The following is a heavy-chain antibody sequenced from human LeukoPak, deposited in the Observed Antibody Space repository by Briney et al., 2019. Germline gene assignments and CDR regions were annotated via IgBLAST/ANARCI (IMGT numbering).Heavy chain of an antibody. Sequence: VGSLRLSCAASGFTFSSYWMSWVRQAPGKGLEWVANIKQDGSEQYYVDSVKGRFTISRDNAKNSLYLQMNSLRAEDTAVYYCARGPYLQGYCSSTSCYGYFQHWGQGTLVTVSS. CDR3: ARGPYLQGYCSSTSCYGYFQH. CDR1: GFTFSSYW. D-gene: IGHD2-2*01. V-gene: IGHV3-7*01. J-gene: IGHJ1*01. CDR2: IKQDGSEQ.